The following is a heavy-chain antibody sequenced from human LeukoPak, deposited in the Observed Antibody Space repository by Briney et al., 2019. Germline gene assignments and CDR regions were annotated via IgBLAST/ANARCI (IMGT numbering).Heavy chain of an antibody. Sequence: ASVKVSCKASGYTFTSYGISWVRQAPGQGLEWMGWISAYNGNTNCAQKLQGRVTMTTDTSTSTAYMELRSLRSDDTAVYYCARDSWDYCSSTSCSPNIDYWGQGTLVTVSS. CDR2: ISAYNGNT. CDR1: GYTFTSYG. V-gene: IGHV1-18*01. D-gene: IGHD2-2*01. CDR3: ARDSWDYCSSTSCSPNIDY. J-gene: IGHJ4*02.